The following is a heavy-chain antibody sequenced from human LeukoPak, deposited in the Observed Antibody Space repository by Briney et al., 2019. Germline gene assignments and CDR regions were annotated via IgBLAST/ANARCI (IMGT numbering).Heavy chain of an antibody. J-gene: IGHJ6*03. CDR2: IIPIFGTA. Sequence: ASVKVSCKASGGTFSSYAITWVRQAPGQGLEWMGGIIPIFGTANYAQKFQGRVTITTDKSTSTAYMELSSLRSEDTAVYYCATIAVAGRGHYYYMDVWGKGTTVTVSS. D-gene: IGHD6-19*01. CDR1: GGTFSSYA. CDR3: ATIAVAGRGHYYYMDV. V-gene: IGHV1-69*05.